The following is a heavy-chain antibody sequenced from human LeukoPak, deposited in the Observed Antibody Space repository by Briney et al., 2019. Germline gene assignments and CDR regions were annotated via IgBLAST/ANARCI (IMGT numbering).Heavy chain of an antibody. J-gene: IGHJ6*04. Sequence: GGSLRLSCAASGFTFNDFAMSWLRQAPGKGLEWVSVISCGGSSIYYADSVKGRFSISRDNSKNILYLQMNGLRGEDTAVYYCAKESGQLDVWGKGTTVTVCS. D-gene: IGHD3-3*01. CDR1: GFTFNDFA. CDR2: ISCGGSSI. CDR3: AKESGQLDV. V-gene: IGHV3-23*01.